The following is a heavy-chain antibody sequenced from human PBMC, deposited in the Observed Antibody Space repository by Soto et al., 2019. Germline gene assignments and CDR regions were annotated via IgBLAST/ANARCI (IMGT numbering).Heavy chain of an antibody. J-gene: IGHJ4*01. CDR3: ARAKEGLAVGEN. V-gene: IGHV1-18*01. CDR1: CLAFSSFG. CDR2: LSASKGNT. D-gene: IGHD6-19*01. Sequence: APVKVLCQGSCLAFSSFGISCARQAPGRGLGWIGWLSASKGNTNYPHKLEGRVTMTTDTSTTTAYMELRSLRSDDTAVYYCARAKEGLAVGENGGHGTLVTVSS.